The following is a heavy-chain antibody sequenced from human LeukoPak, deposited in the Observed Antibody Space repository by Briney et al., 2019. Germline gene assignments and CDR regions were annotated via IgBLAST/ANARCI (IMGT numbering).Heavy chain of an antibody. D-gene: IGHD6-19*01. CDR1: GGTFSSYA. Sequence: ASVKVSCKASGGTFSSYAISWVRQAPGQGLEWMGGIIPIFGTANYAQKFQGRVTITADKSTSTAYMELSSLRSEDTAVYYCARGIAVAGHPYYFDYWGQGTLVTVSS. V-gene: IGHV1-69*06. J-gene: IGHJ4*02. CDR2: IIPIFGTA. CDR3: ARGIAVAGHPYYFDY.